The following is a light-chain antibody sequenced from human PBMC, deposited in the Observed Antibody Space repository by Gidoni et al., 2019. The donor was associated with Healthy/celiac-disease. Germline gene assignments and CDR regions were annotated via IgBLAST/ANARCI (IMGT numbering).Light chain of an antibody. CDR1: SSDVGGYNY. Sequence: QPALTQPASVSGSPGQSITISCTGTSSDVGGYNYVSWYQQHPGKAPKLMIYYVSNRPSGVSNRFSGSKSGNTASLTISGLQAEDEADYYCSSYTSSSTLWVFGGGTKLTVL. CDR2: YVS. V-gene: IGLV2-14*03. J-gene: IGLJ3*02. CDR3: SSYTSSSTLWV.